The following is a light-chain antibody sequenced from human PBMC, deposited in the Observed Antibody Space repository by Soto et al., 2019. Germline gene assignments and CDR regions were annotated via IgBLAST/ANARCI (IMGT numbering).Light chain of an antibody. CDR1: QSISSY. CDR3: QQSFSSEIT. V-gene: IGKV1-39*01. CDR2: AAS. Sequence: DIQMTQSPSSLSASVGDRVTITCRASQSISSYLNWYQQKPGKAPTVVIYAASSLQRGVPSRFSGSGSGTDFTLTISSLQPEDFATYYCQQSFSSEITFGQGTRLDIK. J-gene: IGKJ5*01.